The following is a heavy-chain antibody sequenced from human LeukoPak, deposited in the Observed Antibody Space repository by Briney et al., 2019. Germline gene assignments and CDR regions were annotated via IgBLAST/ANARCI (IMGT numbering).Heavy chain of an antibody. CDR3: AATSSGWSPFDY. CDR2: FDPEDGET. Sequence: ASVKVSCKVSGYTLTELSMHWVRQAPGKGLEWMGGFDPEDGETIYAQKFQGRVTITRDMSTSTAYMELSSLRSEDTAVYYCAATSSGWSPFDYWGQGTLVTVSS. J-gene: IGHJ4*02. CDR1: GYTLTELS. V-gene: IGHV1-24*01. D-gene: IGHD6-19*01.